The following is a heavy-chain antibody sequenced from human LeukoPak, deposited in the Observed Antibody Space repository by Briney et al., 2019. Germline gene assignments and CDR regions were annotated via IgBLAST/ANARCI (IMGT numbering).Heavy chain of an antibody. CDR1: GFTFSSYA. CDR3: AREDGFSLKRFDY. CDR2: ISYDGSNK. V-gene: IGHV3-30*04. Sequence: GRSLRLSCAASGFTFSSYAMHWVRQAPGTGLEWVAVISYDGSNKYYADSVKGRFTISRDNSKNTLYLQMNSLRAEDTAVFYCAREDGFSLKRFDYWGQGTLVTVSS. J-gene: IGHJ4*02. D-gene: IGHD5-24*01.